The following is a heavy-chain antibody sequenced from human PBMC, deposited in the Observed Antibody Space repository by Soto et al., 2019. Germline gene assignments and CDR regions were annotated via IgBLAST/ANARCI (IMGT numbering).Heavy chain of an antibody. V-gene: IGHV1-2*02. Sequence: QLVQSGAEVKQPGASVKVSCKTSGYTFVEFYMHWVRQAPGQGLEWVGWVNPNNGVTHYTGKFQGRVTMTSDKSTRTAYMELTGLRSDDTAVYYCARDGDYENNREVNWFDPWGQGTLVIVSS. D-gene: IGHD3-16*01. CDR3: ARDGDYENNREVNWFDP. J-gene: IGHJ5*02. CDR2: VNPNNGVT. CDR1: GYTFVEFY.